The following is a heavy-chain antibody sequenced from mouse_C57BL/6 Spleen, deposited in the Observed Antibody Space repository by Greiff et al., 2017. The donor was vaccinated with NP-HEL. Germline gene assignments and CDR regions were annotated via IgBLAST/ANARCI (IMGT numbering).Heavy chain of an antibody. J-gene: IGHJ2*01. CDR2: ISSGSSTI. V-gene: IGHV5-17*01. CDR3: ARQDYGSPLDY. Sequence: EVKLVESGGGLVKPGGSLKLSCAASGFTFSDYGMHWVRQAPEKGLEWVAYISSGSSTIYYADTVKGRFTISRDNAKNTLFLQMTSLRSEDTAMYYCARQDYGSPLDYWGQGTTLTVSS. CDR1: GFTFSDYG. D-gene: IGHD1-1*01.